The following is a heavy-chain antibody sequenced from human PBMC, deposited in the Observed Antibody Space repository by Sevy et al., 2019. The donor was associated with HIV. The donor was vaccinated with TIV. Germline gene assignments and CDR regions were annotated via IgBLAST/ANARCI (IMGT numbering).Heavy chain of an antibody. D-gene: IGHD2-15*01. CDR3: AKGYCSGGSCPRDYYYYGMDV. V-gene: IGHV3-23*01. J-gene: IGHJ6*02. Sequence: GGSLRLSCAASGFTFSSYAMNWVRQAPGKGLDWVSSISASGRSTYYADSVEGRFTISRDNSKNTLYLQMNSLRGDDTAVYYCAKGYCSGGSCPRDYYYYGMDVWGQGTTVTVSS. CDR1: GFTFSSYA. CDR2: ISASGRST.